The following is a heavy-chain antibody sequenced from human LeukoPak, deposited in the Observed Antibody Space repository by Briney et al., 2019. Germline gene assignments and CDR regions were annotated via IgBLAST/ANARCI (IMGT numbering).Heavy chain of an antibody. CDR3: ARVGCSSSWSFDH. Sequence: PSETLSLTCAVYGGSFSGYYWSWIRQPPGKGLEWIGEINHSVSTNYNPSLKSRVTISVDTSKNQFSLKLSSVTAAETAVYYCARVGCSSSWSFDHWGQGTLVTVSS. CDR2: INHSVST. D-gene: IGHD6-13*01. V-gene: IGHV4-34*01. CDR1: GGSFSGYY. J-gene: IGHJ4*02.